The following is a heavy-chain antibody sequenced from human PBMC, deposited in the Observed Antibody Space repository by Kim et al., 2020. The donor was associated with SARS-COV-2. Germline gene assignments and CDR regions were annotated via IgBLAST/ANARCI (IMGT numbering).Heavy chain of an antibody. CDR3: AKVQVVVAGPPLYNYGM. D-gene: IGHD6-19*01. CDR1: GFTFSSYG. CDR2: ISYDGSNK. Sequence: GGSLRLSCAASGFTFSSYGMHWVRQAPGKGLEWVAVISYDGSNKYYADSVKGRFTISRDNSKNTLYLQMNSLRAEDTDVYYCAKVQVVVAGPPLYNYGM. V-gene: IGHV3-30*18. J-gene: IGHJ6*01.